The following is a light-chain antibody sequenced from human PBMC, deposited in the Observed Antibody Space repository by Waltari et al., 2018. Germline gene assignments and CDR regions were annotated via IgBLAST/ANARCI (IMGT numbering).Light chain of an antibody. V-gene: IGLV2-14*03. J-gene: IGLJ2*01. CDR1: SSDVDGFNF. CDR2: DVA. CDR3: SSYTSVNTR. Sequence: QSALTQPASMSGTPGQSITISCPGPSSDVDGFNFFSWYQKYPGNAPKLIIYDVANRPSGVSHRFSGSRSGNTASLTISGLQAEDDADYYCSSYTSVNTRFGGGTKLTVL.